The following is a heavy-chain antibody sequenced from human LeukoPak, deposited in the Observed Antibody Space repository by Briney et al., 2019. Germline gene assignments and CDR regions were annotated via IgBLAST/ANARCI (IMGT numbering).Heavy chain of an antibody. V-gene: IGHV3-21*01. J-gene: IGHJ3*02. CDR3: ARDGDYYDSSGNAFYI. CDR1: GFTFSSYS. D-gene: IGHD3-22*01. CDR2: ISSSSSYI. Sequence: GGSLRLSCAVSGFTFSSYSMNWVRQAPGKGLEWVSSISSSSSYIYYADSVKGRFTISRDNAKNSLYLQMNSLRAEDTAVYYCARDGDYYDSSGNAFYISGQGTMVTVSS.